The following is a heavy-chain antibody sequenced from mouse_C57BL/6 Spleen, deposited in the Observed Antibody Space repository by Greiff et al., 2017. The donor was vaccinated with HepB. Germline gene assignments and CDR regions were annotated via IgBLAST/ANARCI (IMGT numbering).Heavy chain of an antibody. Sequence: QVQLQQPGAELVRPGTSVKLSCKASGYTFTSYWMHWVKQRPGQGLEWIGVIDPSDSYTNYNQKFKGKATLTVDTSSSTAYMQLSSLTSDDSAVYYCARTVSFTTVVATRYFDVWGTGTTVTVSS. D-gene: IGHD1-1*01. CDR2: IDPSDSYT. J-gene: IGHJ1*03. CDR3: ARTVSFTTVVATRYFDV. CDR1: GYTFTSYW. V-gene: IGHV1-59*01.